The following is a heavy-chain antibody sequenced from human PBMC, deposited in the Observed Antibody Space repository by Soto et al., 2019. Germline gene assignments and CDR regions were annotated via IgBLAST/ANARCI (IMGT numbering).Heavy chain of an antibody. Sequence: GGSLRLSCAASGFTFSDYYMSWVRQAPGKGLEWVAYITRSGGNTNYADSVRGRFAISRDNSRNTLFLEMNSLRADDTAVYYCTGEVASGYWGQGTLVTVSS. J-gene: IGHJ4*02. CDR1: GFTFSDYY. V-gene: IGHV3-11*06. D-gene: IGHD2-8*02. CDR2: ITRSGGNT. CDR3: TGEVASGY.